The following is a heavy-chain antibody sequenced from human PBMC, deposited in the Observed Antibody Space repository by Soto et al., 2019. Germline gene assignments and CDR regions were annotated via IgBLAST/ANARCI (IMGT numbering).Heavy chain of an antibody. CDR1: GYSFPSYC. D-gene: IGHD3-10*01. CDR3: VVSYYYGSASYYKASAFDI. CDR2: ICPGDSDS. V-gene: IGHV5-51*01. J-gene: IGHJ3*02. Sequence: PGESLKISCQSSGYSFPSYCIAWVRQMPGKGLEWMGIICPGDSDSTYSPSFQGQVTFSVDRSLRVAYLQWSGLKASDTAMYYCVVSYYYGSASYYKASAFDIWGQGTTVTVSS.